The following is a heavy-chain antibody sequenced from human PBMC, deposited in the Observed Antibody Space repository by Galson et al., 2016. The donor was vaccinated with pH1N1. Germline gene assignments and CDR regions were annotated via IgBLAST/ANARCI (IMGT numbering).Heavy chain of an antibody. Sequence: SVKVSCKASGGTFSNSAVSWVRQAPGQGLEWMGGIIPIFGTTNYAQKIQGGVTITADQITSTSYMELSSLRSEDTAIYYCARGGTLSDFWSNYYPYGMDVWGQGTTVTVSS. V-gene: IGHV1-69*13. CDR1: GGTFSNSA. CDR2: IIPIFGTT. D-gene: IGHD3-3*01. CDR3: ARGGTLSDFWSNYYPYGMDV. J-gene: IGHJ6*02.